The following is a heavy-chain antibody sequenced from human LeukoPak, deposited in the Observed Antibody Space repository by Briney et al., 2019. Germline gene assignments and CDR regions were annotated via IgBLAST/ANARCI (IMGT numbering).Heavy chain of an antibody. Sequence: GESLKISCEGFGNRFTSYWIAWVRQTPGKGLEWMGIIHLGDSESRYSPTFQGRVTFSADKSTATAFLQWTSLKASDTAIYYCARLAYKDFWSSPHDAFDIWGQGTMVTVSS. CDR1: GNRFTSYW. V-gene: IGHV5-51*01. J-gene: IGHJ3*02. CDR3: ARLAYKDFWSSPHDAFDI. CDR2: IHLGDSES. D-gene: IGHD3-3*02.